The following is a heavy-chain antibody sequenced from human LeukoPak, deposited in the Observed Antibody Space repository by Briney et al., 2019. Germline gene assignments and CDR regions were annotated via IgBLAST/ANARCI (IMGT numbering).Heavy chain of an antibody. CDR3: ARDNRFLQTNYYYYGMDV. D-gene: IGHD3-3*01. CDR1: GVSISNYY. CDR2: IYYSGSA. Sequence: SETLSLTCTVSGVSISNYYWSWIRQPPGKGLEWIGYIYYSGSAYYNPSLKSRVTISEDASENQFSLKLSSVTAADTAVYYCARDNRFLQTNYYYYGMDVWGQGTTVTVSS. V-gene: IGHV4-59*12. J-gene: IGHJ6*02.